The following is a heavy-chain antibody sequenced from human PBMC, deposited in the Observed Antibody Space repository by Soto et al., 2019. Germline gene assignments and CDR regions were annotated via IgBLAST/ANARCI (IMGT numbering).Heavy chain of an antibody. Sequence: GESLKISCKGSGYSFTSYWIGWVRQMPGKALEWMGIIYPGDSDNRYSPSFQGQVTISADKSISTAYLQWSSLKASDTAMYYCARQGIVGATNSYYYGMDVWGQGTTVTVSS. CDR1: GYSFTSYW. J-gene: IGHJ6*02. CDR3: ARQGIVGATNSYYYGMDV. V-gene: IGHV5-51*01. CDR2: IYPGDSDN. D-gene: IGHD1-26*01.